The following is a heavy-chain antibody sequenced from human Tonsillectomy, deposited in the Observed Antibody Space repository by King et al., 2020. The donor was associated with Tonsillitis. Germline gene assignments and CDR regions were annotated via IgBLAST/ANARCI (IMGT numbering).Heavy chain of an antibody. J-gene: IGHJ4*02. V-gene: IGHV2-70*01. D-gene: IGHD6-13*01. CDR2: IDWDDDK. CDR3: ARTSHPYSSSSCLVFDY. Sequence: TLKESGPALVKPTQTLTLTCTFSGFSLSTSGMCVSWIRQPPGKALEWLALIDWDDDKYYSTSLKTRLTISKDTSKNQVVLTMTNVDPVDTATYYCARTSHPYSSSSCLVFDYWGQGTLVTVSS. CDR1: GFSLSTSGMC.